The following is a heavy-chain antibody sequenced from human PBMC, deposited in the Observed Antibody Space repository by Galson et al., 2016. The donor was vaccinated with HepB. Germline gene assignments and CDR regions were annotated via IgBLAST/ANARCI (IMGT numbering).Heavy chain of an antibody. CDR3: ARDAVQLERRWGSGRAV. Sequence: SVKVSCKASGYTFNTYGFTWVRQAPGQGLEWMGWISGYNDNAKYAWRLQGRVTMTTDTSTSITYMELRSLRSDDTAVYYCARDAVQLERRWGSGRAVWGQETTVTVSS. V-gene: IGHV1-18*01. CDR1: GYTFNTYG. D-gene: IGHD1-1*01. J-gene: IGHJ6*02. CDR2: ISGYNDNA.